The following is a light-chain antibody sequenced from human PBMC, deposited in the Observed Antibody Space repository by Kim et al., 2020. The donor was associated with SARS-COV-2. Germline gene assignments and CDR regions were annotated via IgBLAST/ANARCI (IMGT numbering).Light chain of an antibody. J-gene: IGKJ4*01. CDR1: RDISNF. CDR3: QQYDLLPLT. V-gene: IGKV1-33*01. Sequence: DIRMTQSPSSLSASIGDRVSITCQASRDISNFLIWYQQKSGEPPKLLIYDVSILQTGVPSRFSGSGSGTHFTFTISSLQPEDVATYYCQQYDLLPLTFGGGTKVDIK. CDR2: DVS.